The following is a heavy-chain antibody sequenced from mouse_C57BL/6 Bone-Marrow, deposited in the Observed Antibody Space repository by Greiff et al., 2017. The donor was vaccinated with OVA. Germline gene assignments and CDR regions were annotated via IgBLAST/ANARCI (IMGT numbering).Heavy chain of an antibody. D-gene: IGHD1-1*01. CDR1: GFTFSSYA. CDR2: ISSGGDYI. Sequence: EVKVVESGEGLVKPGGSLKLSCAASGFTFSSYAMSWVRQTPEKRLEWVAYISSGGDYIYYADTVKGRFTISRDNARNTLYLQMSSLKSEDTAMYYCTRDYYGSSLYYWGQGTTLTVSS. CDR3: TRDYYGSSLYY. V-gene: IGHV5-9-1*02. J-gene: IGHJ2*01.